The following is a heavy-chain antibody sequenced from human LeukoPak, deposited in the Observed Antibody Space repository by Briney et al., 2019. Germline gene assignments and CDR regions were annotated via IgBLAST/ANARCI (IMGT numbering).Heavy chain of an antibody. J-gene: IGHJ5*02. CDR3: ARGKVDTAMVSWFDP. CDR2: SYYSGTT. Sequence: SETLSLTCNVSGGSITSHSWNWIRQSPGKGLEWIGYSYYSGTTNYSPSLKSRVTISLDTSKNQISLKLTSVTAADTAVYYCARGKVDTAMVSWFDPWGQGTLVTVSS. D-gene: IGHD5-18*01. V-gene: IGHV4-59*11. CDR1: GGSITSHS.